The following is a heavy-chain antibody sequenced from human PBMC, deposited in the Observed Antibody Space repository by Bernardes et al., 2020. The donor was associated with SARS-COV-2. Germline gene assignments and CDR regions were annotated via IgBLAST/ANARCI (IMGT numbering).Heavy chain of an antibody. CDR1: GYTFTGYS. Sequence: SVKVSCKASGYTFTGYSMHRVREAPGQGLEWMGLTNPSSGGTNYAQKFQGWVTMTRDTSISTAYMDLSRLRSDDTAVYYCARRGDGSGSDRSMDVWGQGTTVTVSS. CDR2: TNPSSGGT. CDR3: ARRGDGSGSDRSMDV. J-gene: IGHJ6*02. D-gene: IGHD3-10*01. V-gene: IGHV1-2*04.